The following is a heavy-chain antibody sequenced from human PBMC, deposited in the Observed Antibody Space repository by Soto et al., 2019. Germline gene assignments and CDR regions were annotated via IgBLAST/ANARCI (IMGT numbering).Heavy chain of an antibody. D-gene: IGHD3-22*01. CDR1: GYTFTSYG. CDR2: ISAYNGNT. CDR3: ARDQPQYYYDSSGYFDY. Sequence: ASVKVSCKASGYTFTSYGISWVRQAPGQGLEWMGWISAYNGNTNYAQKLQGRVTMTTDTSTSTAYMELRSLRSDDTAVYYCARDQPQYYYDSSGYFDYWGQGTLVPVSS. J-gene: IGHJ4*02. V-gene: IGHV1-18*01.